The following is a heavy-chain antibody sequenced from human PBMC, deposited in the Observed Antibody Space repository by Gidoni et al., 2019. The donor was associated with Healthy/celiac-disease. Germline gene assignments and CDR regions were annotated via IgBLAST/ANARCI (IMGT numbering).Heavy chain of an antibody. CDR3: ARVAVSRYAFDI. D-gene: IGHD4-4*01. CDR1: GGSISSYY. V-gene: IGHV4-59*01. CDR2: IYYSGST. J-gene: IGHJ3*02. Sequence: QVQLQESGPGLVKPSETLYLTCPVSGGSISSYYWSWIRQPPGKGLEWIGYIYYSGSTNYNPSLKSRVTISVDTSKNQFSLKLSSVTAADTAVYYCARVAVSRYAFDIWGQGTMVTVSS.